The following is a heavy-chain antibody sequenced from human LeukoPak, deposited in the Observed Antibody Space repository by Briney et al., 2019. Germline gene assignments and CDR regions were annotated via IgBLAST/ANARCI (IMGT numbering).Heavy chain of an antibody. D-gene: IGHD2-2*01. CDR2: INHSGST. J-gene: IGHJ3*02. V-gene: IGHV4-34*01. CDR3: ARRYCSSTSCYGQAFDI. Sequence: PSETLSLTCAVYGGSFSGYYWSWIRQPPGKGLEWIGEINHSGSTNYNPSLKSRVTISVDTSKNQFSLKLSSVTAADTAVYYCARRYCSSTSCYGQAFDIWGQGTMVTVSS. CDR1: GGSFSGYY.